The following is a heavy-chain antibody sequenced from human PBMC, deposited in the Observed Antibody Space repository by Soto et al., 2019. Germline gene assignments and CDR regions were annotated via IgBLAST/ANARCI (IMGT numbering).Heavy chain of an antibody. CDR1: CGSVSTCTYY. CDR2: IYYSGST. V-gene: IGHV4-61*01. J-gene: IGHJ4*02. D-gene: IGHD3-3*01. Sequence: SETLSVTCTVSCGSVSTCTYYWSWIRQPPGKGLEWIGYIYYSGSTNYNPSLKSRVTISVDTSKNQFSLKLSSVTAADTAVYYCARGLADTMPTTSFDYWVQGTLVTDSS. CDR3: ARGLADTMPTTSFDY.